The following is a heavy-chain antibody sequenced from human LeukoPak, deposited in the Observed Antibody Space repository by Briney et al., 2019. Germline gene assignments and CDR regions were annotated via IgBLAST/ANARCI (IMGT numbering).Heavy chain of an antibody. J-gene: IGHJ4*02. V-gene: IGHV4-39*07. CDR2: IYYSGST. Sequence: SETLSLTCTVSSGSISSSSYYWGWIRQPPGTGLEWIGSIYYSGSTYYNPSLKSRVTISVDTSKNRFSLKLSSVTAADTAVYYCAREAYCGGDCYSGFDYWGQGTLVTVSS. D-gene: IGHD2-21*02. CDR1: SGSISSSSYY. CDR3: AREAYCGGDCYSGFDY.